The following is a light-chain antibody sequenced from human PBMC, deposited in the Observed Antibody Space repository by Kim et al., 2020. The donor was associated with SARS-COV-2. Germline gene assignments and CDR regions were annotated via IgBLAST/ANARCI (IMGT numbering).Light chain of an antibody. CDR3: QQYGNSPFT. CDR2: GGS. CDR1: QTLSSSY. V-gene: IGKV3-20*01. J-gene: IGKJ3*01. Sequence: SPGERATLSCRAGQTLSSSYLAWYQQKPGQAPRLLIYGGSNRATGIPDRFRGSGSGTDFTLNISRLEPDDFAVYYCQQYGNSPFTFGPGTKVDIK.